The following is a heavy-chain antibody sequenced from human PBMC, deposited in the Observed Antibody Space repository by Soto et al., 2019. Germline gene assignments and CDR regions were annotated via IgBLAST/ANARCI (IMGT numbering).Heavy chain of an antibody. D-gene: IGHD2-21*01. J-gene: IGHJ4*02. V-gene: IGHV3-23*01. Sequence: PGGSLRLSCAASGFTFSSYAMSWVRQAPGKGLEWASAISGSGGSTYYADSVKGRFTISRDNSKNTLYLQMNSLRAEDTAVYYCAKDPVVRPLIFDYWGQGTLVTVSS. CDR3: AKDPVVRPLIFDY. CDR2: ISGSGGST. CDR1: GFTFSSYA.